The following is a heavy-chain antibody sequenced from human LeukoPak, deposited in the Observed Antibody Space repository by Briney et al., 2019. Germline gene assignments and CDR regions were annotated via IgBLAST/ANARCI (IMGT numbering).Heavy chain of an antibody. CDR2: IYYSGST. V-gene: IGHV4-59*01. J-gene: IGHJ4*02. CDR3: ARGPDGAFDY. D-gene: IGHD1-14*01. CDR1: GGSFSGYY. Sequence: SETLSLTCAVYGGSFSGYYWSWIRQPPGKGLEWIGYIYYSGSTNYNPSLKSRVTISVDTSKNQFSLKLSSVTAADTAVYYCARGPDGAFDYWGQGTLVTVSS.